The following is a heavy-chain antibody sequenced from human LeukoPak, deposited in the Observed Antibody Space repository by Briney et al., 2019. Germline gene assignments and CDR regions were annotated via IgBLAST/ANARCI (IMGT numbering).Heavy chain of an antibody. J-gene: IGHJ5*02. CDR1: GGTFSSYA. D-gene: IGHD5-12*01. V-gene: IGHV1-69*05. Sequence: SVKVSCKASGGTFSSYAISWVRQAPGQGLEWMGGIIPIFGTANYAQKFQGRVTITTDESTSTAYMELSSLRTEDTAVYYCARAPGGYAIQAINWFAPWSQGTLVTVSS. CDR3: ARAPGGYAIQAINWFAP. CDR2: IIPIFGTA.